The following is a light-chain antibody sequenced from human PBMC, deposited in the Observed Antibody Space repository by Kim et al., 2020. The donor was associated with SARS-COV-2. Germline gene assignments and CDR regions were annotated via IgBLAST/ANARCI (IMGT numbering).Light chain of an antibody. J-gene: IGLJ3*02. CDR2: GKN. CDR3: NSRDTSGHLWV. Sequence: SSELTQDPGVSVALGQTVRITCQENSLRNYYADWSQQKPGQAPVVVIYGKNNRPSGIPDRFSGSSSVDTASLTITGAQAEDEAVYYCNSRDTSGHLWVFGGGTQLTVL. V-gene: IGLV3-19*01. CDR1: SLRNYY.